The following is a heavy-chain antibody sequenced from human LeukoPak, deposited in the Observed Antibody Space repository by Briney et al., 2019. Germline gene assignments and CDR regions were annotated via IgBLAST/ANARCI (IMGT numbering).Heavy chain of an antibody. D-gene: IGHD3-10*01. V-gene: IGHV1-2*02. CDR1: GYIFTGYY. CDR2: INANSGGT. CDR3: ARGRLGTWFGELKA. J-gene: IGHJ5*02. Sequence: ASVKVSCKASGYIFTGYYMHWVRQAPGQGLEWMGWINANSGGTKYAQKFQGRVTMTRDTSISTAYMELSSLRSDDTAVYYCARGRLGTWFGELKAWGQGTLVTVSS.